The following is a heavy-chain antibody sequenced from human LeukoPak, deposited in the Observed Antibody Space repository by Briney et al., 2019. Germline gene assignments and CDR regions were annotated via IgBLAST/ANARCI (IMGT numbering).Heavy chain of an antibody. J-gene: IGHJ6*02. D-gene: IGHD2-15*01. CDR2: IYTSGST. V-gene: IGHV4-4*07. CDR1: GGSISSYY. CDR3: ARVEIHCSGGSCYSPYYYYGMDV. Sequence: PSETLSLTCTVSGGSISSYYWSWIRQPAGKGLEWIGRIYTSGSTNYNPSLKSRVTTSVDTSKNQFSLKLSSVTAADTAVYYCARVEIHCSGGSCYSPYYYYGMDVWGQGTTVTVSS.